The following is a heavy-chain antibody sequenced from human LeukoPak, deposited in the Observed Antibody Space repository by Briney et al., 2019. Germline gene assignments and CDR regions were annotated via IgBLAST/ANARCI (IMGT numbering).Heavy chain of an antibody. D-gene: IGHD2-2*01. V-gene: IGHV3-23*01. J-gene: IGHJ4*02. CDR3: AKFGILYQLLMGYFDY. Sequence: GSLRLCCAASGFTFSSYVMSGVRQARGKVVERVSAISGSGGSTYYPDSVKGRLTISRDNSKNTLYLQMNSLRAEDTAVYYCAKFGILYQLLMGYFDYWGQGTLVTVSS. CDR1: GFTFSSYV. CDR2: ISGSGGST.